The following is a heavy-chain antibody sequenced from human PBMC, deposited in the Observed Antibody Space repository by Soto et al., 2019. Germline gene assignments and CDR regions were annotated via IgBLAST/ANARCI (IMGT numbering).Heavy chain of an antibody. CDR2: ISAYNGNT. D-gene: IGHD3-22*01. V-gene: IGHV1-18*01. CDR1: GYTFTSYG. CDR3: ARVVTYDSSGYYYDYYYGMDV. Sequence: ASVKVSCKASGYTFTSYGISWVRQAPGQGLEWMGWISAYNGNTNYAQKLQGRVTMTTDTSTSTAYVELRSLRSDDTAVYYCARVVTYDSSGYYYDYYYGMDVWGQGTTVTVSS. J-gene: IGHJ6*02.